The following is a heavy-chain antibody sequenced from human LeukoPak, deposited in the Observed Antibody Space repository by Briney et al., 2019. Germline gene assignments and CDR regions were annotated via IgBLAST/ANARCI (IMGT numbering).Heavy chain of an antibody. D-gene: IGHD2-21*01. V-gene: IGHV6-1*01. CDR2: TYYRSKWNN. CDR1: GDSVSSKSAA. Sequence: SQTLSLTCAISGDSVSSKSAAWNCIRQSPSRGLEWLGRTYYRSKWNNDYAVSVRGRITINPDTSKNQFSLLLNSVTPEDTAVYYCARYSGLGVPDYWGQATLATVSS. J-gene: IGHJ4*02. CDR3: ARYSGLGVPDY.